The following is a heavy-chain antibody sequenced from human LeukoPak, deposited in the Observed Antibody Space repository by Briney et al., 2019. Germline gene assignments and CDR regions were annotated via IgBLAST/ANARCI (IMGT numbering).Heavy chain of an antibody. J-gene: IGHJ3*02. CDR2: INPNSGGT. Sequence: ASVKVSCKASGYTFTGYYMHWVRQAPGQGLEWMGWINPNSGGTNYVQKFQGRVTMTRDTSISTAYMELSRLRSDDTAVYYCARGGFWSGPHDAFDIWGQGTMVTVSS. CDR3: ARGGFWSGPHDAFDI. D-gene: IGHD3-3*01. CDR1: GYTFTGYY. V-gene: IGHV1-2*02.